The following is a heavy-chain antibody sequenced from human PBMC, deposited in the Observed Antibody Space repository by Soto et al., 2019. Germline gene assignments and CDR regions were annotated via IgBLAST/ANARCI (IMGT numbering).Heavy chain of an antibody. CDR3: AKSEDREAFSSGYW. J-gene: IGHJ4*02. D-gene: IGHD3-3*01. CDR2: ISGSGGST. CDR1: GFTFRSYA. V-gene: IGHV3-23*01. Sequence: GGSLRLSCAASGFTFRSYAMSWVRQAPGKGLEWVSAISGSGGSTYYADSVKGRFTISRDNSKNTLYLQMNSLRAEDTAVYYCAKSEDREAFSSGYWWGQGTLVTVSS.